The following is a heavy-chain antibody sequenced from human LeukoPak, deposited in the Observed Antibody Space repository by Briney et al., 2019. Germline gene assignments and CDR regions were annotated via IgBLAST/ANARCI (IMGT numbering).Heavy chain of an antibody. CDR2: IRSKANSYAT. J-gene: IGHJ4*02. D-gene: IGHD3-22*01. Sequence: PGGSLRLSCAASGFTFSGSAMHWVRQASGKGLEWFGRIRSKANSYATGYAASVKGRFTISRDDSKNTAYLQMNSLKTEDTAVYYCTSPTGREFYYDSSGALDEGDYWGQGTMVTVSS. V-gene: IGHV3-73*01. CDR3: TSPTGREFYYDSSGALDEGDY. CDR1: GFTFSGSA.